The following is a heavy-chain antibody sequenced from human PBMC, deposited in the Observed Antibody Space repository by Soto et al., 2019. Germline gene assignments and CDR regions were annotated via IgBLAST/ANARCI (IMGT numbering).Heavy chain of an antibody. D-gene: IGHD3-3*01. CDR1: GGSVSSGSYY. CDR2: LYYTGNT. Sequence: QVQLQESGPGLVKPSQTLSLTCTVSGGSVSSGSYYWSWTRQHPGRGLEWIGDLYYTGNTYYNPSRKRRLSISVGTSKTQFSLTLTSVTAADTAVYYCAGDPRSAYYHDHCGQGTLVTVSS. V-gene: IGHV4-31*03. J-gene: IGHJ4*02. CDR3: AGDPRSAYYHDH.